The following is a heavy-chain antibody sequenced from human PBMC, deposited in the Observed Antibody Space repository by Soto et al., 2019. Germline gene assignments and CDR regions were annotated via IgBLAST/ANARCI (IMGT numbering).Heavy chain of an antibody. CDR2: VYHTGDT. Sequence: QVQLQESGPRLVKPSGSLSLTCGVSGGTVASSHWWSWVRQSPGGGLEWIGNVYHTGDTNLNHSLQSRVTSSVDKSNNQCSLRLNSLTAADTAVYFCAREIVTAGGNNYFDPWGPGTLVTVSS. D-gene: IGHD2-21*02. V-gene: IGHV4-4*02. CDR1: GGTVASSHW. CDR3: AREIVTAGGNNYFDP. J-gene: IGHJ5*02.